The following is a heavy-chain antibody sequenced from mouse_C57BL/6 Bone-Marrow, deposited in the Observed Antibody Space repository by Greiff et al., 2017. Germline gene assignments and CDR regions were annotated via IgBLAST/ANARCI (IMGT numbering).Heavy chain of an antibody. CDR1: GYTFTSYG. D-gene: IGHD1-1*01. CDR3: ARDHYYCSSLYYFDY. V-gene: IGHV1-81*01. J-gene: IGHJ2*01. Sequence: QVQLQQSGAELARPGASVKLSCKASGYTFTSYGISWVKQRTGQGLEWIGESYPRSGNTYYNEKFKGKATLTADKSSSTAYMELRSLTSEDSAVYFCARDHYYCSSLYYFDYWGQGTTLTVSS. CDR2: SYPRSGNT.